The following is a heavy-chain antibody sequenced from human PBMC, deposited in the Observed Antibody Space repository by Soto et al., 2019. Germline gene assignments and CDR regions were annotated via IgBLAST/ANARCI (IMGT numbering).Heavy chain of an antibody. CDR1: GFPFDSYG. Sequence: GGSLRLSCVASGFPFDSYGIHWVRRAPGKGLEWVATIGFAGNNKYYADSVKGRFSISRDTSKNTVSLQMNSLRAEDTAIYYCAKEYGHGYWYFDYWGQGTQVTVSS. V-gene: IGHV3-30*02. D-gene: IGHD5-18*01. CDR2: IGFAGNNK. CDR3: AKEYGHGYWYFDY. J-gene: IGHJ4*02.